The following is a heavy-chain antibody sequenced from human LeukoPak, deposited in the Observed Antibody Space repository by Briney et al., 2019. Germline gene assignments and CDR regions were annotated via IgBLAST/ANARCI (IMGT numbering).Heavy chain of an antibody. CDR2: INHSGST. Sequence: PSETLSLTCAVYGGSFSGYYWSWIRQPPGKGLEWIGEINHSGSTNYNPSLKSRVTISVGTSKNQFSLKLSSVTAADTAVYYCARDRPFIAAPRGLDYWGQGTLVTVSS. D-gene: IGHD6-6*01. CDR3: ARDRPFIAAPRGLDY. V-gene: IGHV4-34*01. J-gene: IGHJ4*02. CDR1: GGSFSGYY.